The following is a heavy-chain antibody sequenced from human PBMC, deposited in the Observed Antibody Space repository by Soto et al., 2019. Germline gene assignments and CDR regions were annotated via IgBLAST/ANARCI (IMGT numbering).Heavy chain of an antibody. CDR2: FDPEDGET. V-gene: IGHV1-24*01. Sequence: ASVKVSCKVSGYTLTELSMHWVRQAPGKGLEWMGGFDPEDGETIYAQKFQGRVTMTEDTSTDTAYMELSSLRSEDTAVYYCATPKNPHCSGGSCYFDYWGQGTLVTVSS. J-gene: IGHJ4*02. CDR3: ATPKNPHCSGGSCYFDY. CDR1: GYTLTELS. D-gene: IGHD2-15*01.